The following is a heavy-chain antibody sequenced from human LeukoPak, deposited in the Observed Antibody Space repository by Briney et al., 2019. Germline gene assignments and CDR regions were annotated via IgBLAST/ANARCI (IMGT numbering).Heavy chain of an antibody. CDR3: AKEIPLQTYYYDSSGYYY. Sequence: GGSLRLSCAASGFTFSSYAMSWVRQAPGKGLEWVSAISGSGGSTYYADSVKGRFTISRDNSKNTLYLQMNSLRAEDTAVYYCAKEIPLQTYYYDSSGYYYWGQGTLVTVSS. V-gene: IGHV3-23*01. CDR1: GFTFSSYA. D-gene: IGHD3-22*01. CDR2: ISGSGGST. J-gene: IGHJ4*02.